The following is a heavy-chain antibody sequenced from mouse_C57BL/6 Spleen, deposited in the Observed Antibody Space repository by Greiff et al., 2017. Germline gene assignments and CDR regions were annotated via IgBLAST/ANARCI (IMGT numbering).Heavy chain of an antibody. Sequence: VQLQQPGAELVRPGSSVKLSCKASGYTFTSYWMDWVKQRPGQGLEWIGNIYPSDSETHYNQKFKDKATLTVDKSSSTAYMQLSSLTSEDSAVYYCARVPITTVPYFDVWGTGTTVTVSS. CDR3: ARVPITTVPYFDV. CDR1: GYTFTSYW. V-gene: IGHV1-61*01. D-gene: IGHD1-1*01. J-gene: IGHJ1*03. CDR2: IYPSDSET.